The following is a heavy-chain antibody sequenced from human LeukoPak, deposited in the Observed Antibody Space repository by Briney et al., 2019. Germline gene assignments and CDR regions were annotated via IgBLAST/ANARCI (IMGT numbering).Heavy chain of an antibody. V-gene: IGHV3-23*01. J-gene: IGHJ4*02. Sequence: GGSLRLSCAASGFTFSRYGMSWVRQPPGKGLEWVSSIFPSGGEIHYADSVRGRFTISRDNSKSTLSLQMNSLRAEDTAIYYCATYRQVLLPFESWGQGTLVTVSS. CDR2: IFPSGGEI. CDR1: GFTFSRYG. CDR3: ATYRQVLLPFES. D-gene: IGHD2-8*02.